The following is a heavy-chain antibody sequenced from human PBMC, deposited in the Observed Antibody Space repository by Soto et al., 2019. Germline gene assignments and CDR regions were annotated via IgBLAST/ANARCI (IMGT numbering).Heavy chain of an antibody. CDR3: ARLSGSYLDFDY. J-gene: IGHJ4*02. V-gene: IGHV1-69*13. Sequence: GASVKVSCKASGGTFSSYAISWVRQAPGQGLEWMGGIIPIFGTANYAQKFQGRVRITADESTSTAYMELSSLRSEDTAVYYCARLSGSYLDFDYWGQGTLVTVSS. D-gene: IGHD1-26*01. CDR2: IIPIFGTA. CDR1: GGTFSSYA.